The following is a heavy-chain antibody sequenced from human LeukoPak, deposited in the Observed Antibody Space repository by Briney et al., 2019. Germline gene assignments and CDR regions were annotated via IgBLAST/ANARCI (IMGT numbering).Heavy chain of an antibody. Sequence: ASVKVSCKASGYTFTGYYMHWVRLAPGQGLEWMGWINPNSGGTNYAQKFQGRVTMTRDTSISTAYMELSRLRSDDTAVYYCAREPLNYDFWSGSDVWGKGTTVTVSS. J-gene: IGHJ6*04. CDR2: INPNSGGT. CDR3: AREPLNYDFWSGSDV. CDR1: GYTFTGYY. D-gene: IGHD3-3*01. V-gene: IGHV1-2*02.